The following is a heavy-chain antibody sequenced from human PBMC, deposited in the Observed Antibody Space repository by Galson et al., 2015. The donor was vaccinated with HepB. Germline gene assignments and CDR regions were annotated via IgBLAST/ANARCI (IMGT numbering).Heavy chain of an antibody. V-gene: IGHV1-2*02. CDR2: INPNSGGT. J-gene: IGHJ5*02. CDR3: ARDLGGYRYFDWLVHPFTPDP. Sequence: SVKVSCKASGYTFTGYYMHWVRQAPGQGLEWMGWINPNSGGTNYAQKFQGRVTMTRDTSISTAYMELSRLRSDDTAVYYCARDLGGYRYFDWLVHPFTPDPWGQGTLVTVSS. D-gene: IGHD3-9*01. CDR1: GYTFTGYY.